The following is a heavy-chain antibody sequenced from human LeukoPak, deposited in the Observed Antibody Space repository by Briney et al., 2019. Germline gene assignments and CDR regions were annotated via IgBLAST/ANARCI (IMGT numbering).Heavy chain of an antibody. Sequence: SVKVSCKASGGTFSSYAISWVRQAPGQGLEWMGGIIPIFGTANYAQKFQGRVTITADESTSTAYMELRSLRSEDTAVYYCARDRALIETGVWGAHLDYWGQGTLVTVSS. D-gene: IGHD1-1*01. CDR1: GGTFSSYA. V-gene: IGHV1-69*13. CDR3: ARDRALIETGVWGAHLDY. J-gene: IGHJ4*02. CDR2: IIPIFGTA.